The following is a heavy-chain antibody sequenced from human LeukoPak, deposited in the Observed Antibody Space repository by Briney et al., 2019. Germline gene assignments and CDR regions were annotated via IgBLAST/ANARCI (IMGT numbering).Heavy chain of an antibody. CDR1: GGSISGYY. D-gene: IGHD2-15*01. V-gene: IGHV4-59*01. J-gene: IGHJ4*02. CDR3: ARDSGSNFDY. Sequence: KASETLSLTCTVSGGSISGYYRNWIRQPPGKGLEWIGYIYYSGSTNYNPSLKSRVTMSLDTSKNQFSLKLSSVTAADTAVYHCARDSGSNFDYWGQGTLVTVSS. CDR2: IYYSGST.